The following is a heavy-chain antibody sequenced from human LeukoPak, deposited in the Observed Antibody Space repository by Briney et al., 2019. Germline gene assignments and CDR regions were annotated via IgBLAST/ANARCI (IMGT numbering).Heavy chain of an antibody. CDR3: ARGGTGGFDY. CDR2: ISSRSTYI. J-gene: IGHJ4*02. Sequence: GGSLRLACTASGFSFSDYYMSWIRQAPGKGLEWISYISSRSTYISDADSVKGRFTISRDNAKNLLFLQMNSLRVEDTALYYCARGGTGGFDYWGQGILVTVSS. V-gene: IGHV3-11*06. D-gene: IGHD2-8*02. CDR1: GFSFSDYY.